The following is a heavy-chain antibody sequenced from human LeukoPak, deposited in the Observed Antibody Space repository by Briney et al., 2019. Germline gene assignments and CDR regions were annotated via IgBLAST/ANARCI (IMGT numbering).Heavy chain of an antibody. J-gene: IGHJ5*02. V-gene: IGHV1-2*02. CDR1: QYTFTDYY. Sequence: ASVKVSCKASQYTFTDYYIHWVRQAPGQGLEWMGWMNSKTGGTNSAQMFQDRVTMTRDTSINTAFMEVKRLTTDDTAVYYCARGVGTSRFDPWGQGTPVTVSS. CDR2: MNSKTGGT. CDR3: ARGVGTSRFDP. D-gene: IGHD2-15*01.